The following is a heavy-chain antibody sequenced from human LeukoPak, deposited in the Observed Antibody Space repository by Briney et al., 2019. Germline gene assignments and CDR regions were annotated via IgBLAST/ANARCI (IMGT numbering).Heavy chain of an antibody. CDR3: AKDFHPPVVVAATTDY. V-gene: IGHV1-3*01. J-gene: IGHJ4*02. CDR2: INAGTGNT. CDR1: GYTFTSYA. D-gene: IGHD2-15*01. Sequence: ASVKVSCKASGYTFTSYAMHWVRQAPGQGLEWMGWINAGTGNTKYSQKFQGRVTITRDTSASTAYMELNSLRAEDTAVYYCAKDFHPPVVVAATTDYWGQGTLVTVSS.